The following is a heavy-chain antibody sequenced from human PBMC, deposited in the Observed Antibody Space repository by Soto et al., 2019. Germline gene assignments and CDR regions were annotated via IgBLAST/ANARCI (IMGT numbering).Heavy chain of an antibody. CDR1: GGTFSGYT. CDR3: ARDNYGDYVNYYYYGMDV. Sequence: QVQLVQSGAEVKKPGSSVKVSCNASGGTFSGYTLSWVRQAPGQGLEWMGGIIPIFGTANYAQKFQGRVTITADESTSTAYMEVSSLRSEDTAVYYCARDNYGDYVNYYYYGMDVWGQGTTVTVSS. D-gene: IGHD4-17*01. J-gene: IGHJ6*02. CDR2: IIPIFGTA. V-gene: IGHV1-69*01.